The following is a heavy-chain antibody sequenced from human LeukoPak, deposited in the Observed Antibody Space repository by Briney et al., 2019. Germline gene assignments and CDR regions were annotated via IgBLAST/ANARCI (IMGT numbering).Heavy chain of an antibody. CDR1: GFTFSSYT. D-gene: IGHD3-16*01. CDR2: ISYDGSNK. J-gene: IGHJ4*02. V-gene: IGHV3-30-3*01. CDR3: ARSNLGFDY. Sequence: GSLILSCAASGFTFSSYTMHWVRQAPGKGLEWVTVISYDGSNKYYADSVKGRFTISRDNSKNTLYLQMNSLRAEDTAVYYCARSNLGFDYWGQGTLVTVSS.